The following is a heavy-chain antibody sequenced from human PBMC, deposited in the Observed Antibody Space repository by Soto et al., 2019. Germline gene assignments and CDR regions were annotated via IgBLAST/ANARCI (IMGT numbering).Heavy chain of an antibody. D-gene: IGHD6-19*01. J-gene: IGHJ3*02. V-gene: IGHV3-9*01. CDR2: ISWNSGST. CDR3: AKVRPVAGTYDAFDI. CDR1: GFTFDDYA. Sequence: GGSLRLSCAASGFTFDDYAMHWVRQAPGKGLEWVSGISWNSGSTGYADSVKGRFTISRDNAKNSLYLQMNSLRAEDTALYYCAKVRPVAGTYDAFDIWGQGTMVTVSS.